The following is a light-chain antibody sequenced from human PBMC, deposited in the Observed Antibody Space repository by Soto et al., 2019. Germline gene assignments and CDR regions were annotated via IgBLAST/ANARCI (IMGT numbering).Light chain of an antibody. CDR1: QSVSSN. CDR3: QQRSNWPPT. V-gene: IGKV3-15*01. CDR2: GAS. J-gene: IGKJ1*01. Sequence: EIVMTQSPATLSVSPGERATLSCRASQSVSSNLAWYQQKPGQAPRLLIYGASTRATGIPARLSGSGSGTEFTLTISSLQSEDFAVYYCQQRSNWPPTFGQGTKVDIK.